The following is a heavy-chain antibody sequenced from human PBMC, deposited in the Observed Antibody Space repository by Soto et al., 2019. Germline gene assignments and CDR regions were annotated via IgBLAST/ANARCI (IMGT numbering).Heavy chain of an antibody. CDR2: ISSSSSYI. J-gene: IGHJ3*02. CDR1: GFTFSSYS. D-gene: IGHD4-17*01. CDR3: ARDLPAGEATVVIGGGDDAFDI. V-gene: IGHV3-21*01. Sequence: VGSLRLSCAASGFTFSSYSMNWVRQAPGKGLEWVSSISSSSSYIYYADSVKGRFTISRDNAKNSLYLQMNSLRAEDTAVYYCARDLPAGEATVVIGGGDDAFDICGQRTMVTVSS.